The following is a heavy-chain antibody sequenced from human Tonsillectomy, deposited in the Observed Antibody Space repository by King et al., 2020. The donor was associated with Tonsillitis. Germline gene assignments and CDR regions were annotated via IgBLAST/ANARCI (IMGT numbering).Heavy chain of an antibody. CDR1: GFTFSRDW. CDR3: ATEGGRSGSGY. Sequence: VQLVQSGGGLVQPGGSLRLSCAVSGFTFSRDWMSWVRQAPGKGLGWVANIKEEGSDKHDVDSVKGRFTISRDNAKNSLCLQMNSLRAEETAVYYCATEGGRSGSGYWGQGTLVTVSS. V-gene: IGHV3-7*01. J-gene: IGHJ4*02. D-gene: IGHD3-10*01. CDR2: IKEEGSDK.